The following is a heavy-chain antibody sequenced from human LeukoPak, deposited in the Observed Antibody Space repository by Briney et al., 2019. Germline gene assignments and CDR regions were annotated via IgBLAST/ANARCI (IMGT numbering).Heavy chain of an antibody. J-gene: IGHJ3*02. CDR3: ATYSTGFDI. Sequence: SETLSLTCAVYGGSFSDYYWTWIRQPPGEGLEWIGEINHRGSTHYNPSLKSRVTISVDTSKKQFSLKLSSVTAADTAVYYCATYSTGFDIWGQGTVVTVSS. CDR2: INHRGST. D-gene: IGHD6-19*01. V-gene: IGHV4-34*01. CDR1: GGSFSDYY.